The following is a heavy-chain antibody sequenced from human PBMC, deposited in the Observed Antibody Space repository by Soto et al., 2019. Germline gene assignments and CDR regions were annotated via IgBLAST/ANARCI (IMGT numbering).Heavy chain of an antibody. Sequence: SETLSLTCAVSGGSISTTNWWSWVRQAPGKGLEWIGEIYHTGSTNYNPSLKSRVTISVDKSKNQLSLKLSFVTAADTAVYYCTRDTYIPPTTWGQGTLVTVSS. CDR3: TRDTYIPPTT. CDR2: IYHTGST. V-gene: IGHV4-4*02. CDR1: GGSISTTNW. J-gene: IGHJ5*02. D-gene: IGHD2-2*01.